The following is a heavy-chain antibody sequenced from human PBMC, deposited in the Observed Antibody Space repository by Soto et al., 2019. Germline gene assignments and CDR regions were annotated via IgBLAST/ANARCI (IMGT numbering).Heavy chain of an antibody. CDR2: IYWDDDK. CDR3: IHTSLYEGDF. J-gene: IGHJ4*02. V-gene: IGHV2-5*02. D-gene: IGHD5-12*01. Sequence: QITLKESGPTLVKPTQTLTLTCSCSGFSLDSNGVGVGWIRQPPGKALEWLALIYWDDDKVYRPSLQSRLTHTKDTANNQVVLTMTDMDPVDTATYYCIHTSLYEGDFWGQGTLVTVSS. CDR1: GFSLDSNGVG.